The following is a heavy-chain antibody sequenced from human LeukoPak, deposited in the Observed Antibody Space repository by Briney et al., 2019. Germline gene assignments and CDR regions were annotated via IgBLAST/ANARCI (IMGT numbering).Heavy chain of an antibody. V-gene: IGHV4-39*07. J-gene: IGHJ4*02. D-gene: IGHD3-22*01. Sequence: PSETLSLTCTVSGGSISSSSYYWGWIRQSPGKGLEWIGSIYYSGSIYYNPSLKSRLSISVDTSKNQFSLKLSSVTAADTAVYFCVFGATMIVVSSWGQGTLVSVSS. CDR3: VFGATMIVVSS. CDR1: GGSISSSSYY. CDR2: IYYSGSI.